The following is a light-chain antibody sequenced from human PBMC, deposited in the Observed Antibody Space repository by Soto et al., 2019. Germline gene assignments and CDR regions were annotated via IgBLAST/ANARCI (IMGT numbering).Light chain of an antibody. J-gene: IGKJ4*01. V-gene: IGKV1-9*01. CDR3: QQLNSYPLT. CDR1: QDISDY. CDR2: AAS. Sequence: DIQLTQSPSFLSSSVGDRFTITCGASQDISDYLAWYQQRPGKAPKLLIYAASTLQSGVPSRFSGSGSGTEFTLTISSLQPEDFATYSCQQLNSYPLTFGGGTKVDI.